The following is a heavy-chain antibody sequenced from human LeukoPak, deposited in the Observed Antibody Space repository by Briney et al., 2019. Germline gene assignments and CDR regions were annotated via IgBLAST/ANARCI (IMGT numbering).Heavy chain of an antibody. J-gene: IGHJ6*02. Sequence: SETLSLTCAVYGGSFSGYYWSWIRQPPGKGLEWIGEINHSGSTNYNPSLKRRVTISVDTSKNQFSLKLSSVTAADTAVYYCAKAPRLYYYGSGSYFFVYYYGMDVWGQGTTATVSS. CDR3: AKAPRLYYYGSGSYFFVYYYGMDV. CDR1: GGSFSGYY. CDR2: INHSGST. V-gene: IGHV4-34*01. D-gene: IGHD3-10*01.